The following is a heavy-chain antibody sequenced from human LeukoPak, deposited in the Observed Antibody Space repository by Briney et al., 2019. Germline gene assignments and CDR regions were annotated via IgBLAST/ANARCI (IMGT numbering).Heavy chain of an antibody. J-gene: IGHJ4*02. Sequence: PGGSLRLSCAASGFTFSRYWMNWVRQAPGKGLEWVANINQDGSEKYYADSVKDRFTISRDNSQNTLYLQLNSLRAEDAAVYYCARDWTLNYWGQGTLVTVSS. CDR2: INQDGSEK. D-gene: IGHD3/OR15-3a*01. CDR1: GFTFSRYW. V-gene: IGHV3-7*01. CDR3: ARDWTLNY.